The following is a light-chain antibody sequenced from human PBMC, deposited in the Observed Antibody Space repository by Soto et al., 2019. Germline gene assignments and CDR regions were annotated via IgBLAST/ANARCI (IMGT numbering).Light chain of an antibody. J-gene: IGLJ1*01. Sequence: QSALTQPASVSGSPGQSITISCTGTTSDVGGYNYVSWYQQHPGKVPKLLIHEVSNRPSGVSTRFSGSKSANTASLTISGLQAEDEADYYCLSKTSSISYVFGTGTKLTVL. V-gene: IGLV2-14*01. CDR1: TSDVGGYNY. CDR3: LSKTSSISYV. CDR2: EVS.